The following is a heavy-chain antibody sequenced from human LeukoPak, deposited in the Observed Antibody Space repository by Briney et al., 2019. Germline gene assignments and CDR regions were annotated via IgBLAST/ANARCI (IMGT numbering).Heavy chain of an antibody. V-gene: IGHV1-18*01. J-gene: IGHJ4*02. CDR3: TRLAPGYFDY. CDR1: GYTFISYG. CDR2: ISAYNGNT. D-gene: IGHD3-10*01. Sequence: ASVKVSCKASGYTFISYGLTWVRQAPGQGLEWMGWISAYNGNTDYAQKFQGRVTMTTDTSTSTAYMELRSLRSDDTAVYYCTRLAPGYFDYWGQGTLVTVSS.